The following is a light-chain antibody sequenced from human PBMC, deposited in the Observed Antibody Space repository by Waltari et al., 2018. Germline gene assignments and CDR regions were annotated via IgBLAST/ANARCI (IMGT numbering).Light chain of an antibody. CDR3: QQYYNAPLT. CDR2: WAA. J-gene: IGKJ4*01. CDR1: QSILYRSSNRNA. V-gene: IGKV4-1*01. Sequence: DIVMTQSPESLAVPLGERATTNCKSSQSILYRSSNRNALGWYQQKPGQPPKLLFFWAATRESGAPDRFSVSGSGTDFTLTISSLQAEDVAVYYCQQYYNAPLTFGGGTKVEIK.